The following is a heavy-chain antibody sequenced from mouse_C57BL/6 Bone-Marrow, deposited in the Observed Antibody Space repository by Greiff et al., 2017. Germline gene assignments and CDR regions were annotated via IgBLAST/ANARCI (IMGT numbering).Heavy chain of an antibody. D-gene: IGHD4-1*01. Sequence: EVQVVESGGDLVKPGGSLKLSCAASGFTFSSYGMSWVRQTPDKRLEWVATISSGGSYTYSPDSVKGRFTISRDNAKNTLYLQMSSLKSEDTAMYYCASLGFSYAMDYWGQGTSVTVSS. V-gene: IGHV5-6*01. CDR2: ISSGGSYT. J-gene: IGHJ4*01. CDR3: ASLGFSYAMDY. CDR1: GFTFSSYG.